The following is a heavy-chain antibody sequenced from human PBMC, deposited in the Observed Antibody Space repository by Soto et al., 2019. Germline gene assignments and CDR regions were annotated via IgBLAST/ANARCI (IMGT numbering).Heavy chain of an antibody. CDR1: GFTIDDYA. D-gene: IGHD1-26*01. J-gene: IGHJ4*02. V-gene: IGHV3-9*01. CDR3: VKDMKWGGMTTIHYFDS. CDR2: ISSNSDTI. Sequence: EVQLVESGGGLVQPGRSLRLSCAASGFTIDDYAMHWVRQVPGKGLEWVSGISSNSDTIDYADSVKDRFTISRDNAKNSLFLQMNTLRPEDTALYYCVKDMKWGGMTTIHYFDSWGQGTLVTVSS.